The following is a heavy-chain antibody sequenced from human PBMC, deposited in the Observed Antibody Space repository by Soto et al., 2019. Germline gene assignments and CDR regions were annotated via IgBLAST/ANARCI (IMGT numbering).Heavy chain of an antibody. V-gene: IGHV3-48*01. D-gene: IGHD2-15*01. Sequence: GGSLRLSCAASGFTFRNYGMNWVRQAPGKGLEWVSYIGIGSSTKYYADSVKGRFTISRDNAKNSLYLQMNSLRAEDTAVYYCARDLGEEHCLLNPFAICGQGTMVPGSS. CDR1: GFTFRNYG. J-gene: IGHJ3*02. CDR2: IGIGSSTK. CDR3: ARDLGEEHCLLNPFAI.